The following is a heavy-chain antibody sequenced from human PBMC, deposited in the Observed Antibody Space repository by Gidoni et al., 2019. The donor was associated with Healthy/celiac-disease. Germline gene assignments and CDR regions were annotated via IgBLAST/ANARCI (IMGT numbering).Heavy chain of an antibody. V-gene: IGHV1-69*01. Sequence: QVQLVQSGAEVKKHGSSVKVSCKASGGTFSSYAISWVRQAPGQGLEWMGGIIPIFGTSNYAQEFQCRVTITADESTSTAYMELSSLRSEDTAVYYCARDEGIAVAGRFDYWGQGTLVTVSS. CDR3: ARDEGIAVAGRFDY. CDR2: IIPIFGTS. CDR1: GGTFSSYA. J-gene: IGHJ4*02. D-gene: IGHD6-19*01.